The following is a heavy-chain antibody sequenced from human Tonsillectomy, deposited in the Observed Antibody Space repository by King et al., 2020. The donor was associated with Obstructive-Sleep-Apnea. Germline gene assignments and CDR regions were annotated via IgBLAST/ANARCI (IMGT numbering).Heavy chain of an antibody. J-gene: IGHJ4*02. D-gene: IGHD5-24*01. CDR2: IIPIFGTA. CDR3: AREAEMATIEGSYYFDY. Sequence: QLVQSGAEVKKPGSSVKVSCKASGGTFSSYAISWVRQAPGHGLEWMGGIIPIFGTANYAQKFQGRVTITADESTSTAYMELSSLRSEDTAVYYCAREAEMATIEGSYYFDYWGQGTLVTVSS. V-gene: IGHV1-69*12. CDR1: GGTFSSYA.